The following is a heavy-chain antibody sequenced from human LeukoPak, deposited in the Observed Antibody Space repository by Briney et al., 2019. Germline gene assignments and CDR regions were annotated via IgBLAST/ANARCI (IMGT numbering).Heavy chain of an antibody. D-gene: IGHD3-9*01. Sequence: GGSLRLSCAASGFTFNNAWMSWVRQAPGKGLEWVGRIRSKTDGGTTDYAAPVKGRFTISRDDSKNTLYLQMNSLKTEVTAVYYCTTGASDILTGYYTGSNYYFDYWGQGALVTVSS. J-gene: IGHJ4*02. CDR2: IRSKTDGGTT. CDR3: TTGASDILTGYYTGSNYYFDY. V-gene: IGHV3-15*01. CDR1: GFTFNNAW.